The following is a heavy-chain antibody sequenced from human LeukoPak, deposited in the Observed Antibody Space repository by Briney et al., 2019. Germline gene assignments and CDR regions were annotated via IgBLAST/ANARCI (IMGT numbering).Heavy chain of an antibody. CDR1: GFTFSSYA. J-gene: IGHJ4*02. CDR2: ISGSGGST. V-gene: IGHV3-23*01. Sequence: GGSLRLSCAASGFTFSSYAMSWVRQAPGKGLEWVSAISGSGGSTYYAGSVKGRFTISRDNSKNTLYLQMNSLRAEDTAVYYCAKCPNIVLMVYAPNWGQGTLVTVSS. CDR3: AKCPNIVLMVYAPN. D-gene: IGHD2-8*01.